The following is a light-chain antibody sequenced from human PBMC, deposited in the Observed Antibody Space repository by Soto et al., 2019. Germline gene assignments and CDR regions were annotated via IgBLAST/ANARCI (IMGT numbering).Light chain of an antibody. CDR2: GAS. CDR3: QQTYSYIS. Sequence: DVRMTQSPSSLSASVGDTITITCRASRTINTYLNWLQQKPGETPRLLIYGASTLHDEVRSRFSGSGSGADFTLTISGLQTEDFASYHCQQTYSYISFGGGTKV. J-gene: IGKJ4*01. V-gene: IGKV1-39*01. CDR1: RTINTY.